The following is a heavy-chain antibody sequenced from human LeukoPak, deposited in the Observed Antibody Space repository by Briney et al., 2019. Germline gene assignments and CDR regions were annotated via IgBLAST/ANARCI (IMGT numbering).Heavy chain of an antibody. D-gene: IGHD3-22*01. CDR3: AKDLGYYYDSSGYPR. Sequence: PGGSLRLSCAASGFTFSSYAMSWVRQAPGKGLEWVSAISGSGGSTYYADSVKGRFTISRDNSENTLYLQMNSLRAEDTAVYYCAKDLGYYYDSSGYPRWGQGTLVTVSS. J-gene: IGHJ4*02. CDR2: ISGSGGST. V-gene: IGHV3-23*01. CDR1: GFTFSSYA.